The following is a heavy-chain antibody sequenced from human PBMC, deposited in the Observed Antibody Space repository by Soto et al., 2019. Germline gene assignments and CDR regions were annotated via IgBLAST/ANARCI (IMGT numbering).Heavy chain of an antibody. Sequence: PSQTLSLTCVISGDSVSSNSAAWNWIRQSPSRGLEWLGRTYYRSKWYNDYAVSVKSRITINPDTSKNQFSLQLNSVTPEDTAVYYFARGLSSGRNNWFYPWSQGTLVTVSS. V-gene: IGHV6-1*01. CDR2: TYYRSKWYN. J-gene: IGHJ5*02. CDR1: GDSVSSNSAA. D-gene: IGHD6-19*01. CDR3: ARGLSSGRNNWFYP.